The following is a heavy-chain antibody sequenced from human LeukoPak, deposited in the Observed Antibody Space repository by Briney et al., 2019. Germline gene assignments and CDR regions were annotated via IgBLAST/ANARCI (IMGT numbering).Heavy chain of an antibody. J-gene: IGHJ3*02. CDR2: ILYDGSNK. Sequence: GRSLRLSCAASGFTFSSYGVHWVRQAPGKGMEWVAVILYDGSNKYYADSVKGRFTISRDNSKNSLYLQMNSLRAEDTAVYYCAKDLLHIVVVTDPFKGSAFDIWGQGTMVTVSS. CDR1: GFTFSSYG. D-gene: IGHD2-21*02. CDR3: AKDLLHIVVVTDPFKGSAFDI. V-gene: IGHV3-30*18.